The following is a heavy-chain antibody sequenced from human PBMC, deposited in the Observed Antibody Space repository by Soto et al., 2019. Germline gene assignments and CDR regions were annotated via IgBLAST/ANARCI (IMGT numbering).Heavy chain of an antibody. V-gene: IGHV4-39*01. CDR2: IYYSGST. D-gene: IGHD1-26*01. CDR3: TTPPYSGSAFEY. CDR1: DGSISSSSYY. Sequence: LSLTCTVSDGSISSSSYYWGWIRQPPGKGLEWIGSIYYSGSTYYNPSLKSRVTISVDTSKNQFSLKLSSVTAADTAVYYCTTPPYSGSAFEYWGQGTLVTVSS. J-gene: IGHJ4*02.